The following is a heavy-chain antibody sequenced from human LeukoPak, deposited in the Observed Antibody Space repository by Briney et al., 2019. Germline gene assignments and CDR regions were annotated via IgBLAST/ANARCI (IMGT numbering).Heavy chain of an antibody. Sequence: SETLSLTCTVSGGSISSGGYYWSWIRQHPGKGLEWIGYIYYSGSTYYNPSLKSRVTIPVDTSKNQFSLKLSSVTAADTAVYYCARDLNPYGMDVWGQGTTVTVSS. V-gene: IGHV4-31*03. CDR2: IYYSGST. CDR3: ARDLNPYGMDV. D-gene: IGHD3-9*01. CDR1: GGSISSGGYY. J-gene: IGHJ6*02.